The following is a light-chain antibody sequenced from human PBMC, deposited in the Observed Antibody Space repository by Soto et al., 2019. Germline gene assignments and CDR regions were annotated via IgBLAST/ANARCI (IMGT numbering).Light chain of an antibody. J-gene: IGLJ1*01. CDR2: GNS. CDR1: SSNIGAGYD. Sequence: QSVLTQPPSVSGAPGQRVTISCTGSSSNIGAGYDVHWYQQLPGTAPKLLIYGNSNRPSGVPDRFSGSKSGTSASLAISGLRTEDEANYYCSSYTGTSTQVFGTGTKLTVL. CDR3: SSYTGTSTQV. V-gene: IGLV1-40*01.